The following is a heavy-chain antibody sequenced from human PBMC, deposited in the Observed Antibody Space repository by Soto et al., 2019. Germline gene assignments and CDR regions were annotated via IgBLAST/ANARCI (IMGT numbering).Heavy chain of an antibody. CDR1: GYTLTELS. Sequence: ASVKVSCKVSGYTLTELSMHWVRPAPGKGLEWMGGFDNEDGETIYAQKFQGRVTMTEDASTDTAYMELSSLRSEDTAVYYCATRREYCTNGVCYVRDDPHGYDAFDIWGQGTMVTVSS. D-gene: IGHD2-8*01. CDR3: ATRREYCTNGVCYVRDDPHGYDAFDI. J-gene: IGHJ3*02. CDR2: FDNEDGET. V-gene: IGHV1-24*01.